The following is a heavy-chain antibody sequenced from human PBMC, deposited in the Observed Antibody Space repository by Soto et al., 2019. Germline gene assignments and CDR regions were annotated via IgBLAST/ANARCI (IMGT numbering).Heavy chain of an antibody. CDR1: GASISRYY. J-gene: IGHJ4*02. V-gene: IGHV4-59*01. Sequence: HVQLQESGPGLVKPSETLSLTCTVSGASISRYYWSWIRQSPGKGLEWIAYIYNSGNTNYNPSLKSRVTMSLVMSKNQFSLELSSVTAADTAVYYCARTLYDVLTGRYYFDYWGQGTLVTVSS. CDR2: IYNSGNT. CDR3: ARTLYDVLTGRYYFDY. D-gene: IGHD3-9*01.